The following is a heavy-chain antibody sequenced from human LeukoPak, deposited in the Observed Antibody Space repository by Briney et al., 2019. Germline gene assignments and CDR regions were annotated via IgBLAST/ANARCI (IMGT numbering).Heavy chain of an antibody. D-gene: IGHD3-16*01. J-gene: IGHJ6*03. CDR2: INPSGGST. V-gene: IGHV1-46*01. CDR1: GYTFTSYY. CDR3: ARWGSTGYYYYMDV. Sequence: ASVKVSCKASGYTFTSYYMHWVRQAPGQGLEWMGIINPSGGSTSYAQKFQGRVTMTRDTSTSTAYMELRSLRSDDTAVYYCARWGSTGYYYYMDVWGKGTTVTVSS.